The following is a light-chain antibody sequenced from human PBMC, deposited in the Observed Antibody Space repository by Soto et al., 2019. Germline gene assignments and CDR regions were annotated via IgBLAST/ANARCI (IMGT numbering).Light chain of an antibody. Sequence: EIVLTQSPATLSLSPGEGATLSCRASQTVSRYLAWYQQKPGHAPRLLIYDASNRAAGIPARFIGSGSGTDFTLTISSLEPEDFAVYYCQQRSNWPGTFGGGTKVEIK. J-gene: IGKJ4*01. CDR1: QTVSRY. CDR3: QQRSNWPGT. CDR2: DAS. V-gene: IGKV3-11*01.